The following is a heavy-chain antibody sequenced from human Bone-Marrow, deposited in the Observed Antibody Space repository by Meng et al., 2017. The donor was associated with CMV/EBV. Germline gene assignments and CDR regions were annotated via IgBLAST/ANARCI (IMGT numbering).Heavy chain of an antibody. Sequence: GGSLRLSCAASGFTFSSYWISWVRQAPGKGLEWVANIKQDGSEKYYVDSVKGRFTISRDNAKNSLYLQMNSLRAEDTAVYYCARLSSSDDAFDVWGQGTMVTVSS. CDR2: IKQDGSEK. D-gene: IGHD6-6*01. V-gene: IGHV3-7*01. J-gene: IGHJ3*01. CDR1: GFTFSSYW. CDR3: ARLSSSDDAFDV.